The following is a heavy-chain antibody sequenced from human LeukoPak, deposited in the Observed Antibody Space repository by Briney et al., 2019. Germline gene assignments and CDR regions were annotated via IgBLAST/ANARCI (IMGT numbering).Heavy chain of an antibody. J-gene: IGHJ6*03. CDR2: ISWSGGSI. Sequence: PGGSLRLSCAASGFTFDDYAMHWVRHAPGKGLEWVSGISWSGGSIVYADSVKGRFTISRDNAKNSLYLQMNSLRAEDTALYYCAKGGYDLDYYMDVWGKGTTVTISS. CDR3: AKGGYDLDYYMDV. V-gene: IGHV3-9*01. D-gene: IGHD5-12*01. CDR1: GFTFDDYA.